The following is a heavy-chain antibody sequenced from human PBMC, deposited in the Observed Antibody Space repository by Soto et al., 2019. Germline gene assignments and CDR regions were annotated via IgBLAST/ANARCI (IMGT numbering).Heavy chain of an antibody. V-gene: IGHV1-3*01. Sequence: ASVKVSCKASGYTFTNYPMHWVRQAPGQGLERMGWINAGNGDTKYSQKFQGRVTITRDTSASTAYMELSSLRSEDTAVYYCARDWTHYYSSVPKDYWGQGTLVTAPQ. CDR2: INAGNGDT. J-gene: IGHJ4*02. CDR1: GYTFTNYP. D-gene: IGHD3-22*01. CDR3: ARDWTHYYSSVPKDY.